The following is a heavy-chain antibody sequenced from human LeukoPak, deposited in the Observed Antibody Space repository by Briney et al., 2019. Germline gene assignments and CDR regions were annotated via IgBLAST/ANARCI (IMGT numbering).Heavy chain of an antibody. CDR2: INPNSGGT. CDR1: GYTFTGYY. V-gene: IGHV1-2*02. D-gene: IGHD3-3*01. Sequence: ASVKVSCKASGYTFTGYYMHWVRQAPGQGLEWMGWINPNSGGTNYAQKFQGRVTMTRDTSISTAYMELSRLRSDDTAVYYCASDYVLHDFWSGWGSPRYFDYWGQGTLVTVSS. CDR3: ASDYVLHDFWSGWGSPRYFDY. J-gene: IGHJ4*02.